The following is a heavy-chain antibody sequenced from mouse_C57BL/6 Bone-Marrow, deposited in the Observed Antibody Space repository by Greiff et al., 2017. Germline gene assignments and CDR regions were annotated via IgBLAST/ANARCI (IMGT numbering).Heavy chain of an antibody. J-gene: IGHJ2*01. CDR1: GYTFTSYW. V-gene: IGHV1-69*01. Sequence: QVQLKQPGAELVMPGASVKLSCKASGYTFTSYWMHWVKQRPGQGLEWIGEIDPSDSYTTYTQKFQGQSTLTVDKSSSTAYMQLISLTSEDSAVYYCAREVYYGPYGFDYGGKGTTLTVSS. CDR3: AREVYYGPYGFDY. CDR2: IDPSDSYT. D-gene: IGHD1-1*01.